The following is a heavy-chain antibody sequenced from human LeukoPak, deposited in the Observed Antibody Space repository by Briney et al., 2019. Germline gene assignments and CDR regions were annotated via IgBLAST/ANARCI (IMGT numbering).Heavy chain of an antibody. D-gene: IGHD6-19*01. CDR3: ARDETGIAVAGTSDY. CDR1: GYSFTSYG. Sequence: GESLKISCKGSGYSFTSYGISWVRQAPGQGLEWMGWISAYNGNTNYAQKLQGRVTMTTDTSTSTAYMELRSLRSDDTAVYYCARDETGIAVAGTSDYWGQGTLVTVSS. V-gene: IGHV1-18*01. CDR2: ISAYNGNT. J-gene: IGHJ4*02.